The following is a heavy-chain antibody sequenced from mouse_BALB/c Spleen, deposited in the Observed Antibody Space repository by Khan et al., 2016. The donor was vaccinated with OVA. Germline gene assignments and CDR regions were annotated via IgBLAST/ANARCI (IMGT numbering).Heavy chain of an antibody. V-gene: IGHV5-9*02. D-gene: IGHD2-10*01. J-gene: IGHJ3*01. CDR3: ARPSYYGNPWFTY. CDR2: ISSGGSYS. Sequence: EVELVESGGGLVKPGGSLKLSCAASGFAFISYDMSWVRQTPAKRLEWVATISSGGSYSYYPDSVKGRFTISRDIDRKTLYLQMSSLRSEDTAFYYCARPSYYGNPWFTYWGQGTLVTVSA. CDR1: GFAFISYD.